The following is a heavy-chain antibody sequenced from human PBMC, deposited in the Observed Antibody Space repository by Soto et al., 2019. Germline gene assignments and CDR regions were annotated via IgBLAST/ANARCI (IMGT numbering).Heavy chain of an antibody. D-gene: IGHD3-22*01. CDR3: ARDVFDYDSSGYSPLDY. CDR2: IWYDGSNK. J-gene: IGHJ4*02. V-gene: IGHV3-33*01. Sequence: QVQLVESGGGVVQPGRSLRLSCAASGFTFSSYGMHWVRQAPGKGLEWVAVIWYDGSNKYYADSVKGRFTISRDNSKNPLYLQLTSLRAEDTAVYYCARDVFDYDSSGYSPLDYWGQGTLVTVSS. CDR1: GFTFSSYG.